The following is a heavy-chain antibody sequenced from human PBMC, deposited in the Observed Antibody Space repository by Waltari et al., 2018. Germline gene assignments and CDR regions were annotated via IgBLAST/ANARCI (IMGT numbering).Heavy chain of an antibody. Sequence: QVQLQQWGAGLLKPSETLPLTCAVSGGSPGGSYWSWLRQSPGTGLEWIGEINHDGTTKYNPSLKSRVTVSVDTSKKQFSLNLSSVTAADTGVYYCALDDDILTGPTSNWYFDIWGRGTLVTVSS. CDR2: INHDGTT. CDR3: ALDDDILTGPTSNWYFDI. D-gene: IGHD3-9*01. CDR1: GGSPGGSY. V-gene: IGHV4-34*01. J-gene: IGHJ2*01.